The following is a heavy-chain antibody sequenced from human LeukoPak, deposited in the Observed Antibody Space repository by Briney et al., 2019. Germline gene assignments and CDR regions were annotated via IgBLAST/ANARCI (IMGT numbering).Heavy chain of an antibody. CDR1: GFTFSSYS. CDR2: ISSSSSTI. J-gene: IGHJ5*02. CDR3: AKDPPGGSTSPNWFDP. Sequence: PGGSLRLSCAASGFTFSSYSMNWVRQAPGKGLEWVSYISSSSSTIYYADSVKGRFTISRDNSKNTLYLQMNSLRAEDTAVYYCAKDPPGGSTSPNWFDPWGQGTLVTVSS. D-gene: IGHD2-2*01. V-gene: IGHV3-48*01.